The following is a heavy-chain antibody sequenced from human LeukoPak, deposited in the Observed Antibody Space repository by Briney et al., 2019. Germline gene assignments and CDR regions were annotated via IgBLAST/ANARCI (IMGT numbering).Heavy chain of an antibody. D-gene: IGHD4-17*01. CDR2: ISAYNDNT. V-gene: IGHV1-18*01. CDR1: GYTFTSYG. J-gene: IGHJ6*02. Sequence: ASVKVSCKASGYTFTSYGISWVRQAPGQGLEWMGWISAYNDNTNYAQKLQGRVTMTTDTSTSTAYMELRSLRSDGTAVYYCARDYGDYVFYGMDVWGQGTTVTVSS. CDR3: ARDYGDYVFYGMDV.